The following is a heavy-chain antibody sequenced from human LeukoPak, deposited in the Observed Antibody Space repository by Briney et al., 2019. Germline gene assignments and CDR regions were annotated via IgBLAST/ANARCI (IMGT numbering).Heavy chain of an antibody. CDR2: INWNGGST. CDR1: GFTFDDYG. J-gene: IGHJ4*02. CDR3: ARVHCSSTSCPGDY. V-gene: IGHV3-20*04. D-gene: IGHD2-2*01. Sequence: GGSLRLSCAASGFTFDDYGMSWVRQAPGKGLEWVSGINWNGGSTGYADSVKGRFTISRDNAKNSLYLQMNSLRAEDTALYYCARVHCSSTSCPGDYWGQGILVTVSS.